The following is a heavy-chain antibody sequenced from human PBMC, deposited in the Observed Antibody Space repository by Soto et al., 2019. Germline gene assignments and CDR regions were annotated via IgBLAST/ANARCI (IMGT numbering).Heavy chain of an antibody. CDR3: ARALQLAYGMDV. CDR1: GDSVPSNSAV. CDR2: TYYRYKWYN. V-gene: IGHV6-1*01. J-gene: IGHJ6*02. D-gene: IGHD6-6*01. Sequence: PSQTLSLTCAISGDSVPSNSAVCKWISQSPSGGLEWLGRTYYRYKWYNDYAVSVKSRITISPDTSKNQFSLQLNSVTPEDTAVYYCARALQLAYGMDVWGQGTTVTVSS.